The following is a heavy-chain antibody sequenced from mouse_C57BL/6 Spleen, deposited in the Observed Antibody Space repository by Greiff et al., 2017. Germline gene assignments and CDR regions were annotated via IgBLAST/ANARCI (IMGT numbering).Heavy chain of an antibody. CDR2: IDPSDSYT. CDR1: GYTFTSYW. J-gene: IGHJ4*01. V-gene: IGHV1-69*01. CDR3: ARSGYAMDY. Sequence: VQLQQPGAELVMPGASVKLSCKASGYTFTSYWMHWVKQRPGQGLEWIGEIDPSDSYTNYNQKFKGKSTLTVDKSSSTAYMQLSSLTSEDSAVYYCARSGYAMDYGGQGTSVTVSS. D-gene: IGHD3-1*01.